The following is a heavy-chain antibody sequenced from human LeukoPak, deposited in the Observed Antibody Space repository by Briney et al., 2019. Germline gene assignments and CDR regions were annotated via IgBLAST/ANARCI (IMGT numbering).Heavy chain of an antibody. V-gene: IGHV1-24*01. D-gene: IGHD3-10*01. CDR1: GYTLTELS. J-gene: IGHJ5*02. CDR3: ATMVRGVNCFDP. CDR2: FDPEDGET. Sequence: GASVKVSCKVSGYTLTELSMHWVRQAPGKGLEWMGGFDPEDGETIYAQKFQGRVTMTEDTSTDTAYMELSSLRSEDTAVYYCATMVRGVNCFDPWGQGTLVTVSS.